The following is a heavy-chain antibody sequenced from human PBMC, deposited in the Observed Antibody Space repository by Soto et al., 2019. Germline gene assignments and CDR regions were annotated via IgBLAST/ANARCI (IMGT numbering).Heavy chain of an antibody. J-gene: IGHJ6*02. D-gene: IGHD6-13*01. CDR3: AKGRPPSSSWYPFNYYYYGMDV. V-gene: IGHV3-30*18. CDR2: ISYDGSNK. CDR1: GFTFSSYG. Sequence: GSLRLSGAASGFTFSSYGMHWVRQAPGKGLEWVAVISYDGSNKYYADSVKGRFTISRDNSKNTLYLQMDSLRAEDTAVYYCAKGRPPSSSWYPFNYYYYGMDVWGQGTTVTVSS.